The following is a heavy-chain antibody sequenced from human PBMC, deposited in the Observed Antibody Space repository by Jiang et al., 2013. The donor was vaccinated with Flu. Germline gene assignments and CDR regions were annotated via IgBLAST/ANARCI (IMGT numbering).Heavy chain of an antibody. D-gene: IGHD3-22*01. J-gene: IGHJ4*02. V-gene: IGHV5-10-1*01. Sequence: SCKGSGYSFTSYWISWVRQMPGKGLEWMGRIDPSDSYTNYSPSFQGHVTISADKSISTAYLQWSSLKASDTAMYYCARSRPYYYDSSGYYGSPGVDYFDYWGQGTLVTVSS. CDR2: IDPSDSYT. CDR3: ARSRPYYYDSSGYYGSPGVDYFDY. CDR1: GYSFTSYW.